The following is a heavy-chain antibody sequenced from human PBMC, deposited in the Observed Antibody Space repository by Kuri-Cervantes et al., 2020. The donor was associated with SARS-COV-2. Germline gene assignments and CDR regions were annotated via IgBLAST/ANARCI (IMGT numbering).Heavy chain of an antibody. CDR3: ARDSRSSYQVLLDHYYYSYMDV. J-gene: IGHJ6*03. CDR1: GGSLGSGDYY. Sequence: LRLSCTVSGGSLGSGDYYWTWVRQPPGKGLEWIGNIYYSGSAFYNPPLKSRVTMSLDMSKSQFSLRLTSVTAADTAVYYCARDSRSSYQVLLDHYYYSYMDVWDKGTTVTVSS. V-gene: IGHV4-30-4*08. D-gene: IGHD3-3*01. CDR2: IYYSGSA.